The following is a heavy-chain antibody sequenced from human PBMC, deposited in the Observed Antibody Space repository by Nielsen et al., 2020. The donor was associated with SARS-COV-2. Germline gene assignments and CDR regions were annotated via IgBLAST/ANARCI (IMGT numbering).Heavy chain of an antibody. CDR2: INHSGSS. CDR1: GGSFSGYY. V-gene: IGHV4-34*01. CDR3: TRDTAETDSFYRKFDY. J-gene: IGHJ4*02. D-gene: IGHD2-2*01. Sequence: SETLSLTCAVYGGSFSGYYWSWIRQPPGKGLEWIGEINHSGSSNYNPSLKSRVTISVDTSKNQFSLNLRFVTAADTAVYYCTRDTAETDSFYRKFDYWGQGTLVTVSS.